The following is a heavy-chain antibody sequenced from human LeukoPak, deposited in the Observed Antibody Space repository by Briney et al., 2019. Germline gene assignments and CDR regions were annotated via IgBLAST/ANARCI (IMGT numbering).Heavy chain of an antibody. D-gene: IGHD5-18*01. Sequence: GGSLRLSCAASGFSFSTCAMNWVRQAPGKGLESVSTISGGGDGALYADSVKGRFTISRDNSKNTLFLQMNSLRAEDTAVYYCAKRTRGYSYGTLDYWGQGTLVTVSS. CDR3: AKRTRGYSYGTLDY. J-gene: IGHJ4*02. CDR1: GFSFSTCA. CDR2: ISGGGDGA. V-gene: IGHV3-23*01.